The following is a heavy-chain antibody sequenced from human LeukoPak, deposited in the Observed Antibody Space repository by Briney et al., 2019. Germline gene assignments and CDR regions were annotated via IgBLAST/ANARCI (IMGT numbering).Heavy chain of an antibody. CDR1: GYTFTDYY. J-gene: IGHJ4*02. D-gene: IGHD2-2*01. Sequence: ASVKVSCKTSGYTFTDYYIHWVRQAPGQGLEWMAWINPNSGATNYAQKFQGRVTITSDTSITTAYMELSRLRSDDTAVYYCARVYCSSTSCYVDYWGQGTLVTVSS. CDR3: ARVYCSSTSCYVDY. CDR2: INPNSGAT. V-gene: IGHV1-2*02.